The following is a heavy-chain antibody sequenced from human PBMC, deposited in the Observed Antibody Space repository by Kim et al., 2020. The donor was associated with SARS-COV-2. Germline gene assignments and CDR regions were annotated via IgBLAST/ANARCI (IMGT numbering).Heavy chain of an antibody. V-gene: IGHV3-30*18. CDR3: AKRVVLGSTGGFDP. CDR2: ISSDGNTE. J-gene: IGHJ5*02. Sequence: GGSLRLSCAASGFTFSNYGINWVRQAPDRGLEWVALISSDGNTEYYADSVKGRFTISRDNSKNTLYLQMNSLRPEDTAMYYCAKRVVLGSTGGFDPWGQGTLVTVSS. D-gene: IGHD3-3*01. CDR1: GFTFSNYG.